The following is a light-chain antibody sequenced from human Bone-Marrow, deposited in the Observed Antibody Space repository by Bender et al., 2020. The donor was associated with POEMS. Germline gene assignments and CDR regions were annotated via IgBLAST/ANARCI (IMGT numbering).Light chain of an antibody. CDR1: SSDVGSYNY. CDR3: QIWDTTSDHPGV. J-gene: IGLJ1*01. V-gene: IGLV2-14*03. CDR2: DVS. Sequence: QSALSQPASVSGSPGQSITISCTGTSSDVGSYNYVSWYQQHPGKAPKLMIYDVSNRPSGVSSRFSGSNSGNTATLTISRVEAGDEADYYCQIWDTTSDHPGVFGTGTRVTVL.